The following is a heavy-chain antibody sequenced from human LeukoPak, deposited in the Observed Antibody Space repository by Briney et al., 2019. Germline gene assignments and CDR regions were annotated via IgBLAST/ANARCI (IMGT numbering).Heavy chain of an antibody. V-gene: IGHV3-23*01. D-gene: IGHD2-2*01. CDR1: GFTFSSYA. CDR2: ISGSGGSA. Sequence: GGSLRLSCVVSGFTFSSYAMSWVRQAPGKGLEWVSGISGSGGSAYYADSVKGRFTISRDNTKNTLYLQMNSLRAEDTAVYYCAKDRHAPGRYCSSTSCFPFDSWGQGTLVTVSS. J-gene: IGHJ5*01. CDR3: AKDRHAPGRYCSSTSCFPFDS.